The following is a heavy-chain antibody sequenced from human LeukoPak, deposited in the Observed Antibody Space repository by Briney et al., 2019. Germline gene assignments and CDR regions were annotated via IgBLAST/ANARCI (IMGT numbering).Heavy chain of an antibody. D-gene: IGHD5-18*01. V-gene: IGHV4-59*08. CDR3: ARRVGGYTYPFDF. CDR2: IFYSGDT. Sequence: SETLSLTCTVSGGSISNYYWSWIRQPPGKRLEWVGYIFYSGDTNYSPSLTSRVTISVDRPKNQFSLKLTSVTAADTSVYYCARRVGGYTYPFDFWGQGTLVTVAS. J-gene: IGHJ4*02. CDR1: GGSISNYY.